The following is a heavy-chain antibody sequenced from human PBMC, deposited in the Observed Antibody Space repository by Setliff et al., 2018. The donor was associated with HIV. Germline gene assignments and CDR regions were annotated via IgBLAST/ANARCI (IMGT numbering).Heavy chain of an antibody. Sequence: GESLKISCAASGFAFDNYCMTWVRQAPGKGLEWVSAIGCSTGSTYYADSVKGRFTISTDNSKNTLYLQMNSLRAEDTAVYYCAKPLTQWGVSPYHYAVDVWGQGTTVTVSS. CDR3: AKPLTQWGVSPYHYAVDV. CDR1: GFAFDNYC. CDR2: IGCSTGST. V-gene: IGHV3-23*01. D-gene: IGHD1-26*01. J-gene: IGHJ6*02.